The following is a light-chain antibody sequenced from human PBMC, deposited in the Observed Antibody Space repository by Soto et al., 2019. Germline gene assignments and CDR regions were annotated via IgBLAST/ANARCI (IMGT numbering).Light chain of an antibody. Sequence: QSVLTQPPSVSGAPGQRVTISCTGSSSNIGAGYDVHWYQQLPGTAPKLLIYGNSNRPSGVPDRFSGSQSGTSASLAITGIQAEDEAEYYCQSYASSLSGSVFGGGTKLTVL. CDR2: GNS. CDR1: SSNIGAGYD. V-gene: IGLV1-40*01. J-gene: IGLJ3*02. CDR3: QSYASSLSGSV.